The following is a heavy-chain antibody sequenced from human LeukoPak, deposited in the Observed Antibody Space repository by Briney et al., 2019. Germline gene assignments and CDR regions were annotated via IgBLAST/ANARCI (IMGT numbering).Heavy chain of an antibody. V-gene: IGHV3-53*01. J-gene: IGHJ4*02. CDR3: ARGSRSSGWFDY. Sequence: GGSLRLSCAASGFTVSSNYMSWVRQAPGKGLEWVSVIYSGGSTYYADSVKGRFTISRDNSKNPLYLQMNSLRAEDTAVYYCARGSRSSGWFDYWGQGTLVTVSS. D-gene: IGHD6-19*01. CDR1: GFTVSSNY. CDR2: IYSGGST.